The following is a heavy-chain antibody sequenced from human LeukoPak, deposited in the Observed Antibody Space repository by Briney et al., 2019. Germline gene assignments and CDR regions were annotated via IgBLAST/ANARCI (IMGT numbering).Heavy chain of an antibody. CDR1: GFTFRNYA. D-gene: IGHD1/OR15-1a*01. Sequence: PGGSLRLSCAASGFTFRNYAMSWVRQAPGKGLEWVSGINGADTTTLYADSVKGRFTISRDNSKNALSLQTNSLRAEDTAVYYCVRNQWVEQYWYFDLWGRGTLVTVSS. J-gene: IGHJ2*01. CDR3: VRNQWVEQYWYFDL. CDR2: INGADTTT. V-gene: IGHV3-23*01.